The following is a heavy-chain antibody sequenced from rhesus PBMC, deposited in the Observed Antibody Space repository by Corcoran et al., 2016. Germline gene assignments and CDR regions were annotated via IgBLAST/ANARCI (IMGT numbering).Heavy chain of an antibody. CDR3: TRLGAAFDS. Sequence: QVQLQESGPGLVKPSETLSLTCAVSGGSISDDYHWSWIRQPPGKGLEWIGYIYGSRGGPNYTPSLKKRVTSSIDTSKRQFSLKLSSVPAADTAVYYCTRLGAAFDSWGQGLRVTVSP. CDR1: GGSISDDYH. CDR2: IYGSRGGP. D-gene: IGHD1-44*02. J-gene: IGHJ3*01. V-gene: IGHV4-106*01.